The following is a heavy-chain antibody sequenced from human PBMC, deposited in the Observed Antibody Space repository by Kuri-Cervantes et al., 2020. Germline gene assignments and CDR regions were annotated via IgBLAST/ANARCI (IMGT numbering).Heavy chain of an antibody. CDR3: ARALAPSSSWTPVFYYYYYGMDV. CDR1: GFTFSSYS. V-gene: IGHV3-21*01. CDR2: ISSSSSYI. Sequence: GESLKISCAASGFTFSSYSMNWVRQAPGKGLEWVSSISSSSSYIYYADSVKGRFTISRDNAKNSLYLQMNSLRAEDTAVYYCARALAPSSSWTPVFYYYYYGMDVWGQGTTVTVSS. J-gene: IGHJ6*02. D-gene: IGHD6-13*01.